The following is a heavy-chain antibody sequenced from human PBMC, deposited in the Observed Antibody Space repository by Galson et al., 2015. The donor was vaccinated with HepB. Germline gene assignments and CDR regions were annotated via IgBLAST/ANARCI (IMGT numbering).Heavy chain of an antibody. CDR3: SKDSRAWFFGVDDY. CDR2: IIGSGGST. V-gene: IGHV3-23*01. J-gene: IGHJ4*02. D-gene: IGHD3-16*01. CDR1: GFTFSNYA. Sequence: SLRLSCAASGFTFSNYAMNWVRQAPGKGLEWVSTIIGSGGSTYHADSVKGRFTISRDNSKNTLYLQMNSLRAEDTAVYYCSKDSRAWFFGVDDYWGQGTLVSVSS.